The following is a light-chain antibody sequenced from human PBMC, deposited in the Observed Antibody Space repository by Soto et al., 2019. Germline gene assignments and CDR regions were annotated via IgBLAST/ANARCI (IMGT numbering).Light chain of an antibody. V-gene: IGKV1-8*01. CDR1: QGISSY. Sequence: AIRVTQSPSSFSTCTRDRVTITCRASQGISSYLAWYQQKPGKAPKLLIYAASTLQSGVPSRFSGSGSGTDFTLTICCLQSEDFATYYCQQYYSYPRPFGQGTKV. CDR2: AAS. J-gene: IGKJ1*01. CDR3: QQYYSYPRP.